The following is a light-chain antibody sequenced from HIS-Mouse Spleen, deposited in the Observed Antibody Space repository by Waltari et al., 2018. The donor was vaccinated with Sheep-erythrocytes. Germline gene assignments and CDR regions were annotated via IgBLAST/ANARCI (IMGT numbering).Light chain of an antibody. CDR1: SSDVGGYNY. J-gene: IGLJ1*01. V-gene: IGLV2-11*01. CDR3: CSYAGSYNHV. Sequence: QSALTQPRSVSGSPGQSVTISCTGTSSDVGGYNYVSWYQQHPGKAPKLMIYDVSKRPSGVPDSVSGSKSGNTASLTISGLQAEDEADYYCCSYAGSYNHVFATGTKVTVL. CDR2: DVS.